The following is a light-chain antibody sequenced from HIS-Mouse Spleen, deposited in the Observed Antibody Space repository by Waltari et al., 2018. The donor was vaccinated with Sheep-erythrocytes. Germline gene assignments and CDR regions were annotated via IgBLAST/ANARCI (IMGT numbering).Light chain of an antibody. V-gene: IGLV2-8*01. Sequence: QSALTQPPSASGSPGQSVTISCTGTSSDVGGYNYVSWYQQHPGKAPKLMIYEVSKRPSGVLGGFSGSKSGNTASLTVSGLQAEDEADYYCSSYAGSNDWVFGGGTKLTVL. CDR1: SSDVGGYNY. CDR3: SSYAGSNDWV. CDR2: EVS. J-gene: IGLJ3*02.